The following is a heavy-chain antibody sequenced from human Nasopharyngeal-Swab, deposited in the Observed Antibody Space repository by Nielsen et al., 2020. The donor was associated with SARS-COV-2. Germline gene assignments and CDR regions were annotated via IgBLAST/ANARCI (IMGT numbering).Heavy chain of an antibody. CDR2: VDHTGRT. V-gene: IGHV4-34*01. J-gene: IGHJ6*02. Sequence: SETLFLTCAVHVGSFSAYYWSWVRQPPGKGLEWIGEVDHTGRTNNNPSLQSRVTMSVDTSKNQFSLTLSSVTAADTAVYYCARGGYQLLLRSYYYGMDVWSQGTTVTVSS. CDR3: ARGGYQLLLRSYYYGMDV. D-gene: IGHD2-2*01. CDR1: VGSFSAYY.